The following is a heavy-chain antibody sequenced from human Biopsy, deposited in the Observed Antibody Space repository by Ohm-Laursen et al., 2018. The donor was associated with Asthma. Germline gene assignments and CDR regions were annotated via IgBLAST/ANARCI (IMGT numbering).Heavy chain of an antibody. V-gene: IGHV3-9*01. J-gene: IGHJ5*02. D-gene: IGHD3-22*01. CDR3: AKITTDRQKANNWFDP. CDR2: ISWNSGNI. Sequence: RSLRLSCSASGFSFDDCAMHWVRQAPGKGLEWVSSISWNSGNIDYADSVKGRFTVSRDSSRNTLYLQLSTLRVEDTAVYFCAKITTDRQKANNWFDPWGQGTLVTVSS. CDR1: GFSFDDCA.